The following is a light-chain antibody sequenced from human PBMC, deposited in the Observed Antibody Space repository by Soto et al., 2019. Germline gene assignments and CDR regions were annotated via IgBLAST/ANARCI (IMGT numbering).Light chain of an antibody. CDR2: TVS. V-gene: IGKV3-15*01. J-gene: IGKJ4*01. CDR3: QQHNNWPLT. CDR1: QSVNNY. Sequence: EIVMTQSPATLSVSPGERATLSCGASQSVNNYLAWYQQKPGQAPRLLIYTVSTRATGIPARFSGSGSGTEFTLTISSLQSEDFAVYYCQQHNNWPLTFGGGTTVEIK.